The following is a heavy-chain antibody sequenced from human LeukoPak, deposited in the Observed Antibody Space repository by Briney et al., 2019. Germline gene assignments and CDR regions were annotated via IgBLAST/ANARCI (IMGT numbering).Heavy chain of an antibody. CDR3: ARSVYCTNGVCYIVRGNYYYMDV. V-gene: IGHV3-21*01. CDR2: ISSSSSYI. J-gene: IGHJ6*03. CDR1: GFTFSSYS. Sequence: GGSLRLSCAASGFTFSSYSMNWVRQVPGKGLEWVSSISSSSSYIYYADSVKGRFTISRDNAKNSLYLQMNSLRAEDTAVYYCARSVYCTNGVCYIVRGNYYYMDVWGKGTTVTVSS. D-gene: IGHD2-8*01.